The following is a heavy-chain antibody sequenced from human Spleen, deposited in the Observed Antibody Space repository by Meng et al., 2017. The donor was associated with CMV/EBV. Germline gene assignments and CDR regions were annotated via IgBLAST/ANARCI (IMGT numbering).Heavy chain of an antibody. J-gene: IGHJ4*02. Sequence: LSCAVSEFTFLSYWMHWVRQAPGKGLVWVSRINSDGSGTTYADSVKGRFTISRDNAKNTLYLQMNSLRAEDTAVYYCARGNAHAFDYWGQGTLVTVSS. V-gene: IGHV3-74*01. CDR1: EFTFLSYW. D-gene: IGHD1-1*01. CDR3: ARGNAHAFDY. CDR2: INSDGSGT.